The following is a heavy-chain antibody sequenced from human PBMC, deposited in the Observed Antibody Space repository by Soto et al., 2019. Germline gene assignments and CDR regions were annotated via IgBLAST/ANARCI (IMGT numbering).Heavy chain of an antibody. CDR3: ARRITIFGVASPGYYYGMDV. CDR2: IYYSGST. CDR1: GGSISSSSYY. Sequence: SETLPLTCTVSGGSISSSSYYWGWIRQPPGKGLEWIGSIYYSGSTYYNPSLKSRVTISVDTSKNQFSLKLSSVTAADTAVYYCARRITIFGVASPGYYYGMDVWGQGTTVTVSS. V-gene: IGHV4-39*01. J-gene: IGHJ6*02. D-gene: IGHD3-3*01.